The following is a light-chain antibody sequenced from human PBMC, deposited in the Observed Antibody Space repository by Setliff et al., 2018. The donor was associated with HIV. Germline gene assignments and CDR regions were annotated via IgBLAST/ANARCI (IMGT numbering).Light chain of an antibody. V-gene: IGLV2-18*02. Sequence: QSVLTQPPSVSGSPGQSVAISCTGTSSDVGSYNRVSWYQQPPGTAPKLMIYEVSNRPSGVPDRFSGSKSGDTASLTISGLPAEDEADYYCSSYSSTSTLYVFGTGTKVTVL. CDR3: SSYSSTSTLYV. CDR2: EVS. CDR1: SSDVGSYNR. J-gene: IGLJ1*01.